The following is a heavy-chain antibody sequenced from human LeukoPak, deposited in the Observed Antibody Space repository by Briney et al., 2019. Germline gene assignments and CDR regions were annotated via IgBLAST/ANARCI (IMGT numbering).Heavy chain of an antibody. J-gene: IGHJ4*02. Sequence: HPGGSLRLSCAASGFTFSSYGMHWVRQAPGKGLEWVAFIRYDGSNKYYADSVKGRLTISRDNSKNTLYLQMNSLRAEDTAVYYCANLMATITPFDYWGQGTLVTVSS. CDR2: IRYDGSNK. CDR1: GFTFSSYG. D-gene: IGHD5-24*01. V-gene: IGHV3-30*02. CDR3: ANLMATITPFDY.